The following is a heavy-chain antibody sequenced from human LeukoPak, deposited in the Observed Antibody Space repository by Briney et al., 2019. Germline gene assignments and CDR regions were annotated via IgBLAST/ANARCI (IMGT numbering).Heavy chain of an antibody. CDR2: TSSSDAGT. CDR1: GFTLSTYA. Sequence: PGGSLRLSCAASGFTLSTYAMSWVRQTPGKGLEWVAATSSSDAGTYHADSVRGRFTISRDNSKNTLYLQMNSLRAEDTAVYYCARDLELITIFGVVISRFDPWGQGTLVTVSS. CDR3: ARDLELITIFGVVISRFDP. J-gene: IGHJ5*02. V-gene: IGHV3-23*01. D-gene: IGHD3-3*01.